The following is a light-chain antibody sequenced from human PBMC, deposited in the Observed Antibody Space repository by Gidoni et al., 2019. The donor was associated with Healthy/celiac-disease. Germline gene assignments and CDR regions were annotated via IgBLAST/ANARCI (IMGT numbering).Light chain of an antibody. CDR2: DAS. V-gene: IGKV3-11*01. Sequence: EIVLTQSPATLSLSPGERDTLSCMASQSVSSYLAWYQQKPGQAPRLLIYDASNRATGIPARLSGSGSGTDFTLTISSLEPEDFAVYYCQQRSNWPPGLTFGGGTKVEIK. J-gene: IGKJ4*01. CDR3: QQRSNWPPGLT. CDR1: QSVSSY.